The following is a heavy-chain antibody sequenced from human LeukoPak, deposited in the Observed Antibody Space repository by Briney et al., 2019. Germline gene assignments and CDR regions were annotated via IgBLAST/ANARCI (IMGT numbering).Heavy chain of an antibody. CDR3: ARDQVTAPGLGYYYGMDV. J-gene: IGHJ6*02. CDR1: GFTFSGFA. V-gene: IGHV3-23*01. Sequence: PGGSLRLSCAASGFTFSGFAMSWVRQAPGKGLEWVSVVSGSGGSTYYADSVKGRFTVSRDNSKNTLYLQMNSLRAEDTAVYYCARDQVTAPGLGYYYGMDVWGQGTTVTVSS. CDR2: VSGSGGST. D-gene: IGHD5-18*01.